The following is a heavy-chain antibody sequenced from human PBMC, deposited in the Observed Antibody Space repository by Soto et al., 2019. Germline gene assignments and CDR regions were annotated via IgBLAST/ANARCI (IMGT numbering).Heavy chain of an antibody. Sequence: ASVKVSCKASGYTFTSYGISWVRQAPGQGLEWMGWISAYNGNTNYAQKLQGRVTMTTDTSTSTAYMELRSLRSDDTAVYYCARERDYGDYDYYYMDVWGKGTTVTVSS. V-gene: IGHV1-18*01. CDR2: ISAYNGNT. CDR3: ARERDYGDYDYYYMDV. D-gene: IGHD4-17*01. J-gene: IGHJ6*03. CDR1: GYTFTSYG.